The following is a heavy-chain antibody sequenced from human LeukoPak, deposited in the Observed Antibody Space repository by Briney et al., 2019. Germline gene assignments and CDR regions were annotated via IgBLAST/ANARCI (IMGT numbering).Heavy chain of an antibody. V-gene: IGHV3-23*01. J-gene: IGHJ4*02. D-gene: IGHD7-27*01. CDR3: VKRSAWGTYFFDY. Sequence: GGSLRLSCAASGFTFSNYAMSWVRQAPGKGLEWVSAISGSRVNTYYADSVKGRFTISRDNSKSTLYLQVNNLRAEDTAIYLCVKRSAWGTYFFDYWGQGTLVTVSS. CDR1: GFTFSNYA. CDR2: ISGSRVNT.